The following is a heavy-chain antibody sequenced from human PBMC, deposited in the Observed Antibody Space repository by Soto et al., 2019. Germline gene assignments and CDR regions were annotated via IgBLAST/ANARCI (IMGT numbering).Heavy chain of an antibody. CDR2: ISYDGSNK. V-gene: IGHV3-30*18. J-gene: IGHJ3*01. CDR3: AKIIIMIVVPPLSDAIDF. D-gene: IGHD3-22*01. Sequence: GSLRLSCAASGFTFSSYGMHWVRQAPGKGLEWVAVISYDGSNKYYADSVKGRFTISRDNSKNTLYLQMNSLRAEDTAVYYCAKIIIMIVVPPLSDAIDFWGQGTMVSVSS. CDR1: GFTFSSYG.